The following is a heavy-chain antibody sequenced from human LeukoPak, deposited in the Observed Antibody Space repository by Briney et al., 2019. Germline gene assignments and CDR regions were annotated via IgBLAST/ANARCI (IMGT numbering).Heavy chain of an antibody. Sequence: PGGSLRLSCAASGFTFSNYNMNWVRQAPGKGLEWVAYISSSTSTIYYADSVKGRFTISRDNAKNSLYLQMNSLRAEDTAVYYCAVAYYYGSGDAFDIWGQGTKVTVSS. D-gene: IGHD3-10*01. CDR3: AVAYYYGSGDAFDI. J-gene: IGHJ3*02. V-gene: IGHV3-48*04. CDR2: ISSSTSTI. CDR1: GFTFSNYN.